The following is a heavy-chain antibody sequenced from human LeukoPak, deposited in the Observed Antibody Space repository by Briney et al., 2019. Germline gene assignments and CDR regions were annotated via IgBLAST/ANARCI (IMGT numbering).Heavy chain of an antibody. J-gene: IGHJ4*02. CDR2: IKQDGSEE. V-gene: IGHV3-7*01. Sequence: GSLRLSCVASGFTFSSYGMTWVRQAPGKGLEWVANIKQDGSEENYVDSVKGRFTISRDNAKNALYLQMNSLRAEDTAVYYCARTSGSYFGKAGYLDYWGQGNQVTVSS. CDR1: GFTFSSYG. D-gene: IGHD1-26*01. CDR3: ARTSGSYFGKAGYLDY.